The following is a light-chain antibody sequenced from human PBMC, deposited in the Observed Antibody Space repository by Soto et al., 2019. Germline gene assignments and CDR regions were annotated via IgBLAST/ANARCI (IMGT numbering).Light chain of an antibody. Sequence: QSALTQPASVSGSPGQSITISCTGTSSDVGGYNYVSWYQQHPGKAPKLMIYEVSHRPSGVSNRFSGSKSGNTASLTISGLQADDEADYYCSSYTSSITYVFGTGTKVTVL. CDR1: SSDVGGYNY. V-gene: IGLV2-14*01. J-gene: IGLJ1*01. CDR2: EVS. CDR3: SSYTSSITYV.